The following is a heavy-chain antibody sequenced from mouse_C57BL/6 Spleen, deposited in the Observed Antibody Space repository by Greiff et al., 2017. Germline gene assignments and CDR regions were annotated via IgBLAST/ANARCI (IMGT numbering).Heavy chain of an antibody. Sequence: EVQGVESGEGLVKPGGSLKLSCAASGFTFSSYAMSWVRQTPEKRLEWVAYISSGGDYIYYADTVKGRFTISRDNARNTLYLQMSSLKSEDTAMYYCTRGGKYYGSSYWFAYWGQGTLVTVSA. CDR3: TRGGKYYGSSYWFAY. V-gene: IGHV5-9-1*02. CDR2: ISSGGDYI. J-gene: IGHJ3*01. D-gene: IGHD1-1*01. CDR1: GFTFSSYA.